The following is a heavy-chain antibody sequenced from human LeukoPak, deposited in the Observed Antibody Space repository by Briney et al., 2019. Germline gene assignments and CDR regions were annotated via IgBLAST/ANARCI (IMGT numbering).Heavy chain of an antibody. CDR3: ARDYASNDAFDI. J-gene: IGHJ3*02. V-gene: IGHV3-21*01. Sequence: GSLRLSCAASGFTFSSYSMNWVRQAPGKGLEWVSSISSSSSYIYYADSVKGRFTISRDNAKNSLYLQMNSLRAEDTAVYYCARDYASNDAFDIWGQGTMVTVSS. CDR1: GFTFSSYS. D-gene: IGHD3-16*01. CDR2: ISSSSSYI.